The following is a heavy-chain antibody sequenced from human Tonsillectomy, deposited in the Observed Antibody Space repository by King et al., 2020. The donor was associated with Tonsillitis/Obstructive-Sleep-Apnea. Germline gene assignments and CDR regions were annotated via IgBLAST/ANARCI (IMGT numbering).Heavy chain of an antibody. Sequence: VQLQQWGAGLLKPSETLSLTCAVYGGSFSGYYWSWIRQPPGKGLEWIGEINHSGSTNYNPSLKSRVTISVDTSKNPFSLKLSSVTAADTAVYYCARGHTAMWYFDYWGQGTLVTVSS. D-gene: IGHD5-18*01. J-gene: IGHJ4*02. CDR2: INHSGST. CDR1: GGSFSGYY. CDR3: ARGHTAMWYFDY. V-gene: IGHV4-34*01.